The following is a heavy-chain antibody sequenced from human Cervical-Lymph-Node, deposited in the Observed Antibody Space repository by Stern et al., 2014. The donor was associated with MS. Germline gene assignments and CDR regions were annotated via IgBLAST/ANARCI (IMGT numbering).Heavy chain of an antibody. CDR2: AWYDGSTA. CDR1: GFTFSSYG. J-gene: IGHJ4*02. Sequence: DQLVESGGGVVQPGTSLRLSCAASGFTFSSYGMHRVRQAPGKGLEWVALAWYDGSTAYYTNSVKGRFTISRDNSKNTLSLQMNSLTAEDTAVYYCARGHIPYAYNYLFDYWGQGTLVTVSS. CDR3: ARGHIPYAYNYLFDY. V-gene: IGHV3-33*01. D-gene: IGHD5-24*01.